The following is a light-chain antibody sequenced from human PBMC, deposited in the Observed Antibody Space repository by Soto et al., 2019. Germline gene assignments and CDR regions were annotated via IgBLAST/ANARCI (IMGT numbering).Light chain of an antibody. J-gene: IGLJ1*01. CDR2: AVT. Sequence: QSVLTQSPSASGSPGQSVTISCTGTSSDIGGYNSVSWYQQHPGKAPKVMIYAVTKRPSGVPDRFSGSKSGNTASLTVSALQAEDEADYYCSSYTDRKHLVFGTGTKLTVL. V-gene: IGLV2-8*01. CDR3: SSYTDRKHLV. CDR1: SSDIGGYNS.